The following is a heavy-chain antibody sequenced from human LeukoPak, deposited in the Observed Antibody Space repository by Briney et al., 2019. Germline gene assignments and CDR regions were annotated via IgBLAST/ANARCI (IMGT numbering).Heavy chain of an antibody. CDR2: IYHSGST. CDR3: AREIYGHFDY. J-gene: IGHJ4*02. CDR1: GGSISSSTW. Sequence: SGTLSLTCAVSGGSISSSTWWSWVRQPPGKGLEWIGEIYHSGSTNSNPSLKSRVTISVDTSKNQFSLKLSSVTAADTAVYYCAREIYGHFDYWGQGTLVTVSS. D-gene: IGHD4-17*01. V-gene: IGHV4-4*02.